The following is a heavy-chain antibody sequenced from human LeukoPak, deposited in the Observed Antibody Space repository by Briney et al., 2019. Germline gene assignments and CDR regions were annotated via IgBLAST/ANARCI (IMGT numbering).Heavy chain of an antibody. Sequence: SSVKVSCKASGGTFSSYAISWVRQAPGQGLEWMGGIIPIFGTANYAQKFQGRVTITADESTSTAYMELSSLRSEDTAVYYCASDPHETYYYGSSPHYYYMDVWGKGTTVTVSS. CDR3: ASDPHETYYYGSSPHYYYMDV. CDR2: IIPIFGTA. CDR1: GGTFSSYA. J-gene: IGHJ6*03. D-gene: IGHD3-22*01. V-gene: IGHV1-69*01.